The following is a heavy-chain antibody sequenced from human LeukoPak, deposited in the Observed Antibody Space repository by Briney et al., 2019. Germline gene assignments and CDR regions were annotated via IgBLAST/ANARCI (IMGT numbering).Heavy chain of an antibody. CDR2: INGPGGST. Sequence: GGSLRLSCAASTFPFSSYALNWVRQAPGKGLEWVSTINGPGGSTYYADSVKGRFTTSRDNSENTLYLQMNSLRAEDTAVYYCLLDPIVVVPAATSGFRNNWFDPWGQGTLVTVSS. V-gene: IGHV3-23*01. D-gene: IGHD2-2*01. J-gene: IGHJ5*02. CDR3: LLDPIVVVPAATSGFRNNWFDP. CDR1: TFPFSSYA.